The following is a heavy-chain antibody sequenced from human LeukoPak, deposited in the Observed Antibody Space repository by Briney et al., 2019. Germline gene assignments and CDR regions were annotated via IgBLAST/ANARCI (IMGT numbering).Heavy chain of an antibody. CDR2: IYTSGST. CDR3: ARDLTGYSSSDDYYYYYMDV. Sequence: PSETLSLTCAVYGGSFSSYYWSWIRQPAGKGLEWIGRIYTSGSTNYNPSLKSRVTMSVDTSKNQFSLKLSSVTAADTAVYYCARDLTGYSSSDDYYYYYMDVWGKGTTVTVSS. J-gene: IGHJ6*03. CDR1: GGSFSSYY. V-gene: IGHV4-4*07. D-gene: IGHD6-6*01.